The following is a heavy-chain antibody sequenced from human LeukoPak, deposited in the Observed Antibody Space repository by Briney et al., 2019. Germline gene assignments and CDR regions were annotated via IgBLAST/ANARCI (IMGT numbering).Heavy chain of an antibody. J-gene: IGHJ4*02. CDR2: IRYDGSNE. Sequence: GGSLRLSCTASAFSLSAYNMNWVRQAPGKGLEWVAFIRYDGSNEYYADSVKGRFTISRDSSKNTLYLQMNSLRTEDTAVYYCAKESQLSYSGTFYIDYWGQGTLVTVSS. V-gene: IGHV3-30*02. CDR1: AFSLSAYN. CDR3: AKESQLSYSGTFYIDY. D-gene: IGHD1-26*01.